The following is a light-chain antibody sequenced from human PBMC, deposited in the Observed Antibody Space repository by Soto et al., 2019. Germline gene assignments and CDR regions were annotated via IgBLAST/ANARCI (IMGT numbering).Light chain of an antibody. CDR3: QQYNNWPSWT. V-gene: IGKV3-15*01. Sequence: EIVMTQSPATLSVSPGERATLSCRARQSVSSNLAWYPQKPGQAPRLLIYGASTRATGIPARFSGSGSGTEFTLTISSLQSEDFAVYYCQQYNNWPSWTFGQGTKVEIK. J-gene: IGKJ1*01. CDR1: QSVSSN. CDR2: GAS.